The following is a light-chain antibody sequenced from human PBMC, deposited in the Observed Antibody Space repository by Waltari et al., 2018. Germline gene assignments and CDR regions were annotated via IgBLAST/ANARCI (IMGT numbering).Light chain of an antibody. J-gene: IGKJ4*01. V-gene: IGKV1-16*01. Sequence: DIQMTQSPSSLAASVGDRVTITCRASQGISKFLAWFRQKPGKAPESLFYGESSLQSGVPSRFSGSGSGTDFTLTISSLQPEDFASYYCQQYKTFPLTFGGGTKVEIK. CDR2: GES. CDR1: QGISKF. CDR3: QQYKTFPLT.